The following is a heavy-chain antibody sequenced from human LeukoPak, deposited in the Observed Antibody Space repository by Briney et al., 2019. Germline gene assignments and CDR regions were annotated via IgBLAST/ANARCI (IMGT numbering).Heavy chain of an antibody. CDR2: INPNSGGT. V-gene: IGHV1-2*02. J-gene: IGHJ4*02. CDR1: GYTFTGYY. Sequence: GSSVKVSFKASGYTFTGYYMHWLRQAPGQGLEWMGWINPNSGGTNYAQKFQGRITLPRDTSISTVYMELSRLTSDDTAVYYCARGRHCSGGSCYLDYWGQGTLVTVS. D-gene: IGHD2-15*01. CDR3: ARGRHCSGGSCYLDY.